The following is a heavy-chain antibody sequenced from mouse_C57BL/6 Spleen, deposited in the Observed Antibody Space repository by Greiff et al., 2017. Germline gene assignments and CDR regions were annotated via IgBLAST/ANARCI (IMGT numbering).Heavy chain of an antibody. D-gene: IGHD2-3*01. J-gene: IGHJ1*03. CDR3: ARGDDGYYVDWYFDV. CDR1: GYSITSGYY. Sequence: EVKLQESGPGLVKPSQSLSLTCSVTGYSITSGYYWNWIRQFPGNKLEWMGYISYDGSNNYNPSLKNRISITRDTSKNQFFLKLNSVTTEDTATYYRARGDDGYYVDWYFDVWGTGTTVTVSS. CDR2: ISYDGSN. V-gene: IGHV3-6*01.